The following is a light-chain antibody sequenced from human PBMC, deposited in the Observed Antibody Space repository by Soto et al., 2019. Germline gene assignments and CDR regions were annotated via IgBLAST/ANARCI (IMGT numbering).Light chain of an antibody. CDR2: DVS. CDR1: SSDVGGYNY. CDR3: SSYTSSNTFYV. V-gene: IGLV2-14*01. J-gene: IGLJ1*01. Sequence: SVLTQPASVCGSPGQSITISCTGTSSDVGGYNYVSWYQQHPGKAPKLMIYDVSNRPSGVPNRFSGSKSGNTASLTISGLQAEDEADYYCSSYTSSNTFYVFGTGTKVTVL.